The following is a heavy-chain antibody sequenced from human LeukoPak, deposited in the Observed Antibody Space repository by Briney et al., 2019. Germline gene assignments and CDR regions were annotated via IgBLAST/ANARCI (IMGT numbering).Heavy chain of an antibody. CDR2: ISGDGGSI. CDR3: AKDATWAGFNCNFDL. Sequence: GGSLRLSCAASGFTFDDFAMHWVRQAPGKGLEWVSLISGDGGSIYYADSMKGRFTISRDNSKNSLYLQLSSLRAEDTALYYCAKDATWAGFNCNFDLWGRGTLVTVSS. J-gene: IGHJ2*01. V-gene: IGHV3-43*02. CDR1: GFTFDDFA. D-gene: IGHD5-24*01.